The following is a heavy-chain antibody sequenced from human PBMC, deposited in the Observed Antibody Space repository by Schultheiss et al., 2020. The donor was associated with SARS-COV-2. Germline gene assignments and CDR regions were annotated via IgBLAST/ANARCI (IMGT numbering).Heavy chain of an antibody. J-gene: IGHJ5*02. CDR2: INHSGST. CDR3: ARLRGDRLGGGFDT. CDR1: GGSFSGYY. V-gene: IGHV4-34*01. Sequence: SQTLSLTCAVYGGSFSGYYWSWIRQPPGKGLEWIGEINHSGSTNYNPSLKSRVTISVDTSKNQFFLNLTSVTAADTAVYYCARLRGDRLGGGFDTWGQGTPVTVSS. D-gene: IGHD3-10*01.